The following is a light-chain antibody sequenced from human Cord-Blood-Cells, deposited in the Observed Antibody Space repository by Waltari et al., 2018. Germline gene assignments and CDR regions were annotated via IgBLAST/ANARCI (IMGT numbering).Light chain of an antibody. CDR3: QQYYSYPPT. V-gene: IGKV1-8*01. CDR2: AAS. J-gene: IGKJ4*01. CDR1: QVISSY. Sequence: AIRMTQSPSSFSASTGDRVPITCRASQVISSYLAWYQQKPGKAPKLLIYAASTLQSGVQSRFSGSGSGTDFTLTISCLQSEDFATYYCQQYYSYPPTFGGGTKVEIK.